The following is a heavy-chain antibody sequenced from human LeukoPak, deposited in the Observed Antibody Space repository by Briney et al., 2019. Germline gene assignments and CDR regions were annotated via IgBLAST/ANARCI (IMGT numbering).Heavy chain of an antibody. J-gene: IGHJ6*02. CDR3: ARCHDLESRYYYYYGMDV. V-gene: IGHV3-48*01. D-gene: IGHD3-3*01. CDR1: GFTFSSYG. CDR2: ISSSSSTI. Sequence: GESLRLSCAASGFTFSSYGMNWVRQAPGKGLEWVSYISSSSSTIYYADSVKGRFTISRDNAKNSLYLQMNSLRAEDTAVYYCARCHDLESRYYYYYGMDVWGQGTTVTVSS.